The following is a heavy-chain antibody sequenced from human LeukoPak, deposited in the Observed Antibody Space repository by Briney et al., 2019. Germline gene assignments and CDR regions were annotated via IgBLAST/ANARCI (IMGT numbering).Heavy chain of an antibody. CDR3: ARGLSTVTTRRGAFDI. CDR1: SGSINTSNYY. D-gene: IGHD4-17*01. J-gene: IGHJ3*02. V-gene: IGHV4-39*07. Sequence: SETLSLTCTVSSGSINTSNYYWGWIRQPPGKGLEWIGNIFYRGGTYYSPSLKSRVTISVDTSKNQFSLKLSSVTAADTAVYYCARGLSTVTTRRGAFDIWGQGTMVTVSS. CDR2: IFYRGGT.